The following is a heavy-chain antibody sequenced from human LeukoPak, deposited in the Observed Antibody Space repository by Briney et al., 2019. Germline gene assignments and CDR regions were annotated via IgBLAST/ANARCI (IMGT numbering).Heavy chain of an antibody. CDR3: ARDGGAPDY. CDR1: GFTFSSYG. CDR2: ISYDGSNK. V-gene: IGHV3-30*03. Sequence: GGSLRLSCAASGFTFSSYGMHWVRQAPGKGLEWVAVISYDGSNKYYADSVKGRFTISRDNSKNTLYLQMNSLRAGDTAVYYCARDGGAPDYWGQGTLVTVSS. D-gene: IGHD3-16*01. J-gene: IGHJ4*02.